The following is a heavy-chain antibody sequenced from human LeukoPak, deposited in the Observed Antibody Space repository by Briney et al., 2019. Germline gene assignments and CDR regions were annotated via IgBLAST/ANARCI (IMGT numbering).Heavy chain of an antibody. CDR3: ARDRGIVVVPAALDAFDI. CDR2: IYSGGST. CDR1: GFTVSSNY. V-gene: IGHV3-53*01. J-gene: IGHJ3*02. D-gene: IGHD2-2*01. Sequence: PGGSLRLSCAASGFTVSSNYMSWVRQAPGKGLEWVSVIYSGGSTYYADSVKGRFTISRDNSKNTLYLQMNSLRAEDTAVYYCARDRGIVVVPAALDAFDIWGQGTMVTVSS.